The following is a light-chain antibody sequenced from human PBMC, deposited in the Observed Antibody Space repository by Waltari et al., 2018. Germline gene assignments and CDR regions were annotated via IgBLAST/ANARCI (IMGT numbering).Light chain of an antibody. J-gene: IGKJ2*01. Sequence: DIVMPQSPDPLPVLLGERATINCKSAQSLLSHSNNKNYLAWYQQKPGQPPKLLIYWASTRESGVPDRFSGSGSGTDFTLTISSLQAEDVAVYYCQQYYSIPYTFGQGTKLEIK. CDR1: QSLLSHSNNKNY. CDR2: WAS. CDR3: QQYYSIPYT. V-gene: IGKV4-1*01.